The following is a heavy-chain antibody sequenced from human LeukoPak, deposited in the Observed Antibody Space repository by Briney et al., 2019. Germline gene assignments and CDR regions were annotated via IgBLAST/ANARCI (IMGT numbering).Heavy chain of an antibody. CDR1: GFTFSDYY. Sequence: GSLRLSCAASGFTFSDYYMSWIRQAPGKGLEWVSYISSSSYTNYADSVKGRFTISRDNAKNSLYLQMNSLRAEDTAVYYCASAPVAVAGYYYYYGMDVWGKGTTVTVSS. CDR2: ISSSSYT. J-gene: IGHJ6*04. V-gene: IGHV3-11*06. D-gene: IGHD6-19*01. CDR3: ASAPVAVAGYYYYYGMDV.